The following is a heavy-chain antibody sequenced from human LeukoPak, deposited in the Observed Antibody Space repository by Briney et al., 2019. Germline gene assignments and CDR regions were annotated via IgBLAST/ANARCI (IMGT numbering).Heavy chain of an antibody. Sequence: TETLSPPSTVSDDSISSYFWSWIRQPPGKGLEWIGYIYHSGVTHYNPSLKSRVTISVDTTKNQFSLKLSSVTAADTAVYYCARDQSSYTSSSYFDPWGHGALVTLSS. J-gene: IGHJ5*02. V-gene: IGHV4-59*01. CDR3: ARDQSSYTSSSYFDP. D-gene: IGHD6-6*01. CDR2: IYHSGVT. CDR1: DDSISSYF.